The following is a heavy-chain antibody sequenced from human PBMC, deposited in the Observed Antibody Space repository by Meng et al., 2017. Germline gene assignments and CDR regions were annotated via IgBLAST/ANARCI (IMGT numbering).Heavy chain of an antibody. CDR1: GGSSSGYY. D-gene: IGHD6-19*01. Sequence: SETLSLTCAVYGGSSSGYYWSWSRQPPGKGLEWIGEINHSGSTNYNPSLKSRVTISVDTSKNQFSLKLSSVTAADTAVYYCARKSGPSRKISIAVAGRYYFDYWGQGTLVTVSS. V-gene: IGHV4-34*01. CDR3: ARKSGPSRKISIAVAGRYYFDY. CDR2: INHSGST. J-gene: IGHJ4*02.